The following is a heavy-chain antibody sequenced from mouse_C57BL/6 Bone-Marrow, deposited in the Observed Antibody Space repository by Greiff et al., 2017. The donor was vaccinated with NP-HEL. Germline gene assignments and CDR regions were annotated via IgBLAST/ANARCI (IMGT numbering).Heavy chain of an antibody. CDR1: GYAFSSYW. Sequence: VMLVESGAELVKPGASVKISCKASGYAFSSYWMNWVKQRPGKGLEWIGQIYPGDGDTNYNGKFKGKATLTAYKSSSTAYMQLSSLTSEDSAVYFCAKRDDGYYFDYWGQGTTLTVSS. J-gene: IGHJ2*01. D-gene: IGHD1-1*01. CDR3: AKRDDGYYFDY. CDR2: IYPGDGDT. V-gene: IGHV1-80*01.